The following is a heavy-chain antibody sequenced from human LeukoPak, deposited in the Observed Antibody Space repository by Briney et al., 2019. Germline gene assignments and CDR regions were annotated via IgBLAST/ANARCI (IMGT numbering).Heavy chain of an antibody. J-gene: IGHJ5*02. D-gene: IGHD3-10*01. CDR1: GFTSSGYA. CDR3: AKDRLWYYGSGSYSNWFDP. Sequence: GGSLRLSCAASGFTSSGYAMSWVRQAPGKGLEWVSAISASGGSTYYADSVKGRFTTSRDNSKNTLYLQMNSLRAEDTAVYYCAKDRLWYYGSGSYSNWFDPWGQGTLVTVSS. V-gene: IGHV3-23*01. CDR2: ISASGGST.